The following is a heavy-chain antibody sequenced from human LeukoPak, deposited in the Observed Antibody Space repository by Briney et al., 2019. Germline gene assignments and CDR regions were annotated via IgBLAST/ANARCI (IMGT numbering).Heavy chain of an antibody. Sequence: SETLSLTCTVSGGSISSYYWSWIRQPAGKGLEWIGRIYTSGSTNYNPSLKSRVTMSVDTSKNQFSLKLSSVTAADTAVYYCARDRRYCSSTSCFSGFDYWGQGTLVTVSS. V-gene: IGHV4-4*07. CDR1: GGSISSYY. CDR2: IYTSGST. D-gene: IGHD2-2*01. CDR3: ARDRRYCSSTSCFSGFDY. J-gene: IGHJ4*02.